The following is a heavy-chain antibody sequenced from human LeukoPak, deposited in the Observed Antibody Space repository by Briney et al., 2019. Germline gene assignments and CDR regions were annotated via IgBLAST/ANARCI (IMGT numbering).Heavy chain of an antibody. CDR2: INHSGST. CDR3: ARALRLGEFPPDYYYGMDV. J-gene: IGHJ6*04. CDR1: GDSFSGYY. V-gene: IGHV4-34*01. D-gene: IGHD3-16*01. Sequence: SETLSLTCAVYGDSFSGYYWSWIRQPPGKGLEWVGEINHSGSTKYNPSLKSRVTISVDTSKNQFSLKLSSVTAADTAVYYCARALRLGEFPPDYYYGMDVWGKGTTVTVSS.